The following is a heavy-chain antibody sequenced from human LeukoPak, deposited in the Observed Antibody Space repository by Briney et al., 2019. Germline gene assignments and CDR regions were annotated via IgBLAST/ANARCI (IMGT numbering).Heavy chain of an antibody. CDR2: IRYDGSIK. CDR1: GFTFSSYG. J-gene: IGHJ4*02. V-gene: IGHV3-30*02. CDR3: AKVASMVRGVIGDY. Sequence: GGSLRLSCAASGFTFSSYGMHWVRQAPGKGLEWVAFIRYDGSIKYYADSVKGRFTISRDNSKNTLHLQMNSLRAEDTAVYYCAKVASMVRGVIGDYWGQGTLVTVSS. D-gene: IGHD3-10*01.